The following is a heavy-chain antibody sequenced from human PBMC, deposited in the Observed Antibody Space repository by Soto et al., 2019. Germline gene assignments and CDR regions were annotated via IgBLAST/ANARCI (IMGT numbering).Heavy chain of an antibody. J-gene: IGHJ5*02. CDR2: ISAYNGNT. Sequence: ASVKVSCKASGYTFTSYGISWVRQAPGQGLEWMGWISAYNGNTNYAQKLQGRGTMTTDTSTSTAYMELRSLRSDDTAVYYCARDKRGWLRLGGDWFDPWGQGTLVTVPQ. CDR3: ARDKRGWLRLGGDWFDP. CDR1: GYTFTSYG. V-gene: IGHV1-18*01. D-gene: IGHD5-12*01.